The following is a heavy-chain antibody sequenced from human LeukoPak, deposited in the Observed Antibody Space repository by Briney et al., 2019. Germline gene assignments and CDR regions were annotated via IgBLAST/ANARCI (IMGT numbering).Heavy chain of an antibody. J-gene: IGHJ5*02. V-gene: IGHV1-2*02. CDR3: ARDKSTYRWFDP. CDR1: GYTFTGYY. Sequence: ASVKVSCKASGYTFTGYYMHWVRQAPGQGLEWMGWINPNSCGTNYAQKFQGRVTMTRDTSSSTAYMELSRLRSDDTAVYYCARDKSTYRWFDPWGQGTPVTVSS. CDR2: INPNSCGT. D-gene: IGHD2-2*01.